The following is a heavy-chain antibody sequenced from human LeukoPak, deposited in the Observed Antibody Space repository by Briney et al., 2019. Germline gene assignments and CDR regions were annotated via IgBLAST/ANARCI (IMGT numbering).Heavy chain of an antibody. D-gene: IGHD6-19*01. CDR1: GFTFGSYA. CDR2: ISGSGGST. J-gene: IGHJ4*02. V-gene: IGHV3-23*01. CDR3: ANSRGAVAGAPDY. Sequence: GGSLRLSCAASGFTFGSYAMNWVRQAPGKGLEWVSAISGSGGSTYYADSVKGRFTISRDNSKNTLYLQMNSLRAEDTAVYYCANSRGAVAGAPDYWGQGTLVTVSS.